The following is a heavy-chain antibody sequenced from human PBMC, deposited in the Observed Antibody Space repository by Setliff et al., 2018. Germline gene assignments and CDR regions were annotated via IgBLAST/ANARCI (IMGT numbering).Heavy chain of an antibody. CDR3: VRTDYSDGRYSMDV. D-gene: IGHD6-19*01. CDR1: GDSLTSGPYY. CDR2: ISPVGST. J-gene: IGHJ6*03. Sequence: SETLSLTCTVSGDSLTSGPYYWTWVRQPAGKGLEWIGEISPVGSTNYNPSLRSRVTMSLDASKNRFSLKLSSVTAADTAVYYCVRTDYSDGRYSMDVWGKGTTVTVSS. V-gene: IGHV4-61*09.